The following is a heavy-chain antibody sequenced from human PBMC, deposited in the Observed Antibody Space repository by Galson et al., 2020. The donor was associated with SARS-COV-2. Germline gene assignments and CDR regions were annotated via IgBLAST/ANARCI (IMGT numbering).Heavy chain of an antibody. CDR1: GYTYRNFG. V-gene: IGHV1-18*01. CDR2: ISGHNGKT. D-gene: IGHD3-3*01. CDR3: ARDGEGFEWLFSSNHPSSDY. Sequence: ASVKVSCKASGYTYRNFGISRVRQAPGQGLEWLGWISGHNGKTNYAQKFQDRVILTTDTSTSTAYLYLRSLRFDDTAVYYCARDGEGFEWLFSSNHPSSDYWGQGTLVTVSS. J-gene: IGHJ4*02.